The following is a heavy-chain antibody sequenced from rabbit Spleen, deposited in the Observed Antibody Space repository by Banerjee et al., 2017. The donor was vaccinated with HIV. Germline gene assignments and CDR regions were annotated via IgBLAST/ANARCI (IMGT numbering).Heavy chain of an antibody. CDR1: GIDFSSGYD. CDR2: IYTGDGST. J-gene: IGHJ4*01. Sequence: QEQLVESGGGLVQPEGSLTLTCKASGIDFSSGYDMCWVRQAPGKGLEWIGCIYTGDGSTYYATWAKGRSTSSQTSSTTVTLQMTSLTVADTATYFCVRGTDTNGWGLWGPGTLVTVS. V-gene: IGHV1S45*01. D-gene: IGHD4-1*01. CDR3: VRGTDTNGWGL.